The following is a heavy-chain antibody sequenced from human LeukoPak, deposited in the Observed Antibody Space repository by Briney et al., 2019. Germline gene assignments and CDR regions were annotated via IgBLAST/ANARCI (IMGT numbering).Heavy chain of an antibody. CDR3: AREVEMATSTEFQNFDY. J-gene: IGHJ4*02. Sequence: SETLSLTCAVYGGSFSGYYWSWIRQPPGKGLEWIGEINHSGSTNYNPSLKSRVTISVDTSKDQFSLKLSSVTAADTAVYYCAREVEMATSTEFQNFDYWGQGTLVTVSS. V-gene: IGHV4-34*01. CDR2: INHSGST. D-gene: IGHD5-24*01. CDR1: GGSFSGYY.